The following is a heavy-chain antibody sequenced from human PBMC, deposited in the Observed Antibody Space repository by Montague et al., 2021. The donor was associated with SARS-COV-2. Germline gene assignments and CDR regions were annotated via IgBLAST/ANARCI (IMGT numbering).Heavy chain of an antibody. CDR1: GGSISSDDSY. CDR3: ARMYVPAHGTSAAPYSGY. V-gene: IGHV4-31*03. Sequence: TLSLTCIVSGGSISSDDSYWTWIRQHPGKGLEWIGYISYSGRTSYNVSLKSRLTISADTSDNQFSLKLTSMTAADTAVYYCARMYVPAHGTSAAPYSGYWGRGTLVTVSS. D-gene: IGHD6-13*01. J-gene: IGHJ4*02. CDR2: ISYSGRT.